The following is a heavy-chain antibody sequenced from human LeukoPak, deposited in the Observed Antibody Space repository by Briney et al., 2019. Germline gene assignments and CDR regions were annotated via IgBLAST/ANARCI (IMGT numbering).Heavy chain of an antibody. CDR3: ARGRRRGYSYNYGMDV. CDR2: FNHSGST. Sequence: SETLSLTCAVYGGSFSGYYWSWIRQPPGKGLEWIGEFNHSGSTNYNPSLKSRVTISVDTSKNQFSLKLSSVTAADTAVYYCARGRRRGYSYNYGMDVWGQGTTVTVSS. CDR1: GGSFSGYY. V-gene: IGHV4-34*01. J-gene: IGHJ6*02. D-gene: IGHD5-18*01.